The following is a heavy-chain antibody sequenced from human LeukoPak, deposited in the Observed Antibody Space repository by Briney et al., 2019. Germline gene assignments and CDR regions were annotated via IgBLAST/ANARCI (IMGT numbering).Heavy chain of an antibody. J-gene: IGHJ4*02. CDR2: IRSKAYGGTP. CDR3: ARRGTWSGSIALDY. Sequence: GGSLRLSCAASGFTFSSYWMSWVRQAPGKGLEWVSFIRSKAYGGTPEYAASVKGRFTISRDDSKSIAYLQMDSLKTEDTALYYCARRGTWSGSIALDYWGQGALVTVSS. D-gene: IGHD3-10*01. CDR1: GFTFSSYW. V-gene: IGHV3-49*04.